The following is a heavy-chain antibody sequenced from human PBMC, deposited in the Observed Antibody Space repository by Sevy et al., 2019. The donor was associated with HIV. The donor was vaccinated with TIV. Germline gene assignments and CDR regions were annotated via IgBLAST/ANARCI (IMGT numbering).Heavy chain of an antibody. J-gene: IGHJ6*02. CDR1: GFTFNIYV. Sequence: GGSLRLSCAASGFTFNIYVIHWVRQAPGKGLEWVAVISSDGSSEYYADSVKGRFTISRDNSKNTLYLQMNSLRAEDTAIYYCATTSTPLYYYALDVWGQGTTVTVSS. CDR2: ISSDGSSE. CDR3: ATTSTPLYYYALDV. V-gene: IGHV3-30*04. D-gene: IGHD1-26*01.